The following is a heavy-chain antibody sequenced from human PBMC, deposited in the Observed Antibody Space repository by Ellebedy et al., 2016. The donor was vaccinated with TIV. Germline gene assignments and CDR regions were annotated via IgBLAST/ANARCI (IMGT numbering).Heavy chain of an antibody. CDR2: TRNKANSDTT. CDR1: GFTFSDHY. D-gene: IGHD5-12*01. V-gene: IGHV3-72*01. Sequence: GGSLRLSCAASGFTFSDHYMDWVRQAPGKGLKWVGRTRNKANSDTTEYAASVKGRFTISRDDSKNSLYLQMNSLKTEDTAIYYCIRGLSSGYKQAGDYWGQGILVTVSS. CDR3: IRGLSSGYKQAGDY. J-gene: IGHJ4*02.